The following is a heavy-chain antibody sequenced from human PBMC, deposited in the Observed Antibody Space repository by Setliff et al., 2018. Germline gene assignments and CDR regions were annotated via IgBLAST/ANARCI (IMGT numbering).Heavy chain of an antibody. D-gene: IGHD3-3*01. CDR2: IYYSGST. CDR1: DVSISSSSFY. J-gene: IGHJ4*02. CDR3: ARHFRSSKVQFLEYLTDYYFDS. V-gene: IGHV4-39*01. Sequence: PSETLSLTCTVSDVSISSSSFYWAWIRQPPGKGLEWIGSIYYSGSTYYNPSLTSRVTISVDTSNNQFSLNLRSVTAADTAIYYCARHFRSSKVQFLEYLTDYYFDSWGQGTPVTVSS.